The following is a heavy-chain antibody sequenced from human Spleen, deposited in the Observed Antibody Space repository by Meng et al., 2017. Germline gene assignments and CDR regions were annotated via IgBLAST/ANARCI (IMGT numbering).Heavy chain of an antibody. J-gene: IGHJ4*02. V-gene: IGHV4-59*01. CDR2: IYYSGTT. CDR1: GGSINSYY. CDR3: ARGSAGQLSA. D-gene: IGHD6-13*01. Sequence: SETLSLTCTVSGGSINSYYWNWIRQPPAKGLEWIAYIYYSGTTNYNPSLKSRVTISVDTSKAQFSLSLRSVTAADTAMYYGARGSAGQLSAWGQGTLVTVSS.